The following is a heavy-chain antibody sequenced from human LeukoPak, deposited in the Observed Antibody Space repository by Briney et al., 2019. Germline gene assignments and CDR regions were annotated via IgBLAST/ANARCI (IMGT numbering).Heavy chain of an antibody. V-gene: IGHV3-23*01. J-gene: IGHJ4*02. CDR1: GFTFSSYA. CDR3: AVPYGDYGNVFDY. CDR2: ISGSGGST. Sequence: GGSLRLSCAASGFTFSSYAMSWVRQAPGKGLEWVSAISGSGGSTYYADSVKGRFTISRDNSKNTLHLQMNSLRAEDTAVYYCAVPYGDYGNVFDYWGQGTLVTVSS. D-gene: IGHD4-17*01.